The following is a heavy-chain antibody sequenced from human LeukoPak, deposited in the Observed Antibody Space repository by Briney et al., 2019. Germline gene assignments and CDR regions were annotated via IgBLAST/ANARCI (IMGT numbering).Heavy chain of an antibody. J-gene: IGHJ4*02. CDR1: GFTFTDYA. Sequence: GGSLRLSCAVSGFTFTDYAMTWVRQTPGKGLEWVSGISGAGGGTYYAASVKGRFTISRDNAKNSVFLQMNSLRAEDTAVYYCARGRLFTSSPAPAPFDYWGQGTLVTVSS. V-gene: IGHV3-23*01. D-gene: IGHD2-2*01. CDR3: ARGRLFTSSPAPAPFDY. CDR2: ISGAGGGT.